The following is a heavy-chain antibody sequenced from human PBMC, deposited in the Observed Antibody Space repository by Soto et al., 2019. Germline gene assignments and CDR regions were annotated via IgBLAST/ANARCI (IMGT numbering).Heavy chain of an antibody. CDR1: GYSFTSYW. D-gene: IGHD4-17*01. CDR3: AGQYGMTTGDYYYGMDV. Sequence: GESLKISCKGSGYSFTSYWIGWVRQMPGKGLEWMGIIYPGDSYTRYSPSFQGQVTISADKCISTAYLQGSSLKASDTAMYYCAGQYGMTTGDYYYGMDVWGQGTTVTVSS. J-gene: IGHJ6*02. CDR2: IYPGDSYT. V-gene: IGHV5-51*01.